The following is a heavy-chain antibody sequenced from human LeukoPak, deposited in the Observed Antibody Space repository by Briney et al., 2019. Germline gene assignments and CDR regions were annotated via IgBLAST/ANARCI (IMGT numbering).Heavy chain of an antibody. V-gene: IGHV4-61*02. Sequence: PSQTLSLTCTVSGGSISSGSYYWSWIRQPAGKGLEWIGRIYTSGSTNYNPSLKSRVTISVDTSKNQFSLKLSSVTAADTAVYYCARAPQRSLDAFDIWGQRTMVTVSS. CDR2: IYTSGST. J-gene: IGHJ3*02. D-gene: IGHD6-25*01. CDR1: GGSISSGSYY. CDR3: ARAPQRSLDAFDI.